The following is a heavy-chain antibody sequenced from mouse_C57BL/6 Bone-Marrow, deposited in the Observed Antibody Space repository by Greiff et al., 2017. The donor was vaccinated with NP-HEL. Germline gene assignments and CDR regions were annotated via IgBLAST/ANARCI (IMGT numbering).Heavy chain of an antibody. CDR1: GYTFTSYW. D-gene: IGHD1-1*01. CDR2: IDPSDSYT. J-gene: IGHJ2*01. Sequence: QVQLQQPGAELVKPGASVKLSCKASGYTFTSYWMQWVKQRPGQGLEWIGEIDPSDSYTNYNQKFKGKATLTVDTSSSTAYMQLSSLTSEYSAVYYCARPSFYYYGSSYFDYWGQGTTLTVSS. CDR3: ARPSFYYYGSSYFDY. V-gene: IGHV1-50*01.